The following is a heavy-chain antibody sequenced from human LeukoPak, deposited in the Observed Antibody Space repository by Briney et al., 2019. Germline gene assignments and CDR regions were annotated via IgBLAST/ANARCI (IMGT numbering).Heavy chain of an antibody. CDR2: IIPILGIA. V-gene: IGHV1-69*04. Sequence: ASVKVSCKASGGTFSSYAISWVRQAPGQGLEWMGRIIPILGIANYAQKFQGRVTITADKSTSTAYMELSSLRSEDTAVYYCATGGGYYGSGSYRPFDYWGQGTLVTVSS. CDR1: GGTFSSYA. J-gene: IGHJ4*02. D-gene: IGHD3-10*01. CDR3: ATGGGYYGSGSYRPFDY.